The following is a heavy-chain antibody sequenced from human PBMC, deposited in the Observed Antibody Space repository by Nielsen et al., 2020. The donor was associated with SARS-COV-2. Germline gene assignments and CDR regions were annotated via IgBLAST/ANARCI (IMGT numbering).Heavy chain of an antibody. Sequence: VRQAPGKGLEWIGEIYHSGSTNYNPSLKSRVTISVDKSKNQFSLKLSSVTAADTAVYYCARREVRNRDVAATPFLDYYYYGMDVWGQGTTVTVSS. J-gene: IGHJ6*02. CDR3: ARREVRNRDVAATPFLDYYYYGMDV. D-gene: IGHD2-15*01. V-gene: IGHV4-4*02. CDR2: IYHSGST.